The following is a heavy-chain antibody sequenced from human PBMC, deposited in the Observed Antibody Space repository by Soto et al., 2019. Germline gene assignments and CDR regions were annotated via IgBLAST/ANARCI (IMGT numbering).Heavy chain of an antibody. V-gene: IGHV4-31*03. Sequence: SETLSLTCTVSGGSIRSGGYYWSWVRQNPRKGLEWIGNIYYSGNTYYNPSLKSRLTISVDTSKNQFSLNLSSVTAADTAVYYCARDRLMATAGTARHYFGLDVWGQGTAVTVSS. D-gene: IGHD5-18*01. CDR3: ARDRLMATAGTARHYFGLDV. CDR2: IYYSGNT. J-gene: IGHJ6*02. CDR1: GGSIRSGGYY.